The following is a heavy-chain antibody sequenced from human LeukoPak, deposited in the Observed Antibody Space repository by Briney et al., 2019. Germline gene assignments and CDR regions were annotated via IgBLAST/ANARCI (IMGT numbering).Heavy chain of an antibody. CDR3: AREDYYGSGSPTY. D-gene: IGHD3-10*01. J-gene: IGHJ4*02. CDR2: ISSSGSTI. V-gene: IGHV3-48*03. CDR1: GFTFSSYE. Sequence: GGSLRLSCAASGFTFSSYEMNWVRQAPGKGLEWVSYISSSGSTIYYADSVKGRFTISRDNAKNLLYLQMNSLRAEDTAVYYCAREDYYGSGSPTYWGQGTLVTVSS.